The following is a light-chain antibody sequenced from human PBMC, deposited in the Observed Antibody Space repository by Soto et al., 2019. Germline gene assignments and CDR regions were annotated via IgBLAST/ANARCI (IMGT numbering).Light chain of an antibody. CDR3: QQYNSYS. CDR2: DAS. Sequence: DIQMTQSPSSLSASVGDTVTITCRPSQSISTYLNWYQQKPGKAPNPLIYDASSLKSGVPARFSGSGSGTEFTLTIRSLQPDDIATYYCQQYNSYSFGQGTKVDIK. J-gene: IGKJ1*01. CDR1: QSISTY. V-gene: IGKV1-5*01.